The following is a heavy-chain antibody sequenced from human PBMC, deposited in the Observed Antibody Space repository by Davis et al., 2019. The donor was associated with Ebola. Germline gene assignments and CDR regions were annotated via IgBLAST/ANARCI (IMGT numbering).Heavy chain of an antibody. J-gene: IGHJ6*02. D-gene: IGHD5-12*01. CDR2: MYYSGTT. CDR1: GGSINSHY. Sequence: PSETLSLTCTVSGGSINSHYWSWIRQPPGKGLEWIGYMYYSGTTNYNPSLKSRVSISVDTSKKQFSLKMRSVTAADTAVYYCARDQGFGGYSGYDDRLGMDVWGQGTTVTVSS. CDR3: ARDQGFGGYSGYDDRLGMDV. V-gene: IGHV4-59*11.